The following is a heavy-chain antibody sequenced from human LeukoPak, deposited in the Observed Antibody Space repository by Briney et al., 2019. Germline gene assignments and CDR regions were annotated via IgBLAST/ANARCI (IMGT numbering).Heavy chain of an antibody. CDR1: GGSFSDYF. J-gene: IGHJ4*02. CDR3: VTYYYGSSAPKRNY. CDR2: ISHSGST. Sequence: PSETLSLTCAVYGGSFSDYFWSWIRQPPGKGLEWIGEISHSGSTTYNPSLRSRVTISGDTSKKQFSLKLSSVTAADTAVYYCVTYYYGSSAPKRNYWGQGILVTVST. D-gene: IGHD3-22*01. V-gene: IGHV4-34*01.